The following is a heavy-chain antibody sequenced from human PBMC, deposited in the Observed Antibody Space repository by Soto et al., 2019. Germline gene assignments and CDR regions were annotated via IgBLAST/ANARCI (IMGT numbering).Heavy chain of an antibody. D-gene: IGHD3-3*01. J-gene: IGHJ4*02. V-gene: IGHV4-30-2*01. CDR2: IYHSGST. Sequence: PSETLSLTCAVSGGSISSGGYSWSWIRQPPGKGLEWIGYIYHSGSTYYNPSLKSRVTISVDRSKNQFSLKLSSVTAADTAVYYCARASSFGYFDYWGQGTLVTVSS. CDR3: ARASSFGYFDY. CDR1: GGSISSGGYS.